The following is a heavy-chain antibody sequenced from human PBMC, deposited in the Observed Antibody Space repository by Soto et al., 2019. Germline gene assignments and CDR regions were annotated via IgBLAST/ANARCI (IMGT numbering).Heavy chain of an antibody. V-gene: IGHV1-3*01. CDR1: GFTFTTYA. Sequence: ASVKVSCKASGFTFTTYAIYWVRQAPGQRLEWMGWINAGNGNTKYSQKFQGRVTITRDTTASTAYMELSSLRSEDTAVYYCARTYGSGSFNDYYYYYGMDVWGQGTTVTVSS. D-gene: IGHD3-10*01. CDR3: ARTYGSGSFNDYYYYYGMDV. J-gene: IGHJ6*02. CDR2: INAGNGNT.